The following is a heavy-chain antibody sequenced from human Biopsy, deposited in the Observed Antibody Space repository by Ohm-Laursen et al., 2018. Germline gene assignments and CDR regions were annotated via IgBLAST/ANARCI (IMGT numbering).Heavy chain of an antibody. D-gene: IGHD6-19*01. CDR2: ISGNGGDT. V-gene: IGHV3-11*04. CDR3: ARDCDVAAFDD. J-gene: IGHJ4*02. CDR1: GFTFNDYY. Sequence: SLRLSCAASGFTFNDYYMSWIRQLPGKGLEWVLYISGNGGDTYYADSVKGRFTISRDNAKNSLFLQMNSLRAEDTAVYYCARDCDVAAFDDWGQGTLITVSS.